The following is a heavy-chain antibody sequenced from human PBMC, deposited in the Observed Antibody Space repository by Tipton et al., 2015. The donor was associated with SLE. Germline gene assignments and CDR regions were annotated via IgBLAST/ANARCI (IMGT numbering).Heavy chain of an antibody. CDR1: GGSISSSY. J-gene: IGHJ4*02. Sequence: TLSLTCTVSGGSISSSYWIWIRQPPGRGLDWIGYVSHSGDTNYNPSLKSRVTISGDTSKNQFSLKLSSVTAADTAVYYCVREDWRIWGIGYWGQGTLVTVSS. V-gene: IGHV4-59*12. CDR2: VSHSGDT. D-gene: IGHD3-16*01. CDR3: VREDWRIWGIGY.